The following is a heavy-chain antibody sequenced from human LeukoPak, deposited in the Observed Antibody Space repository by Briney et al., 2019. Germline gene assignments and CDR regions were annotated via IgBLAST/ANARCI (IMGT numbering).Heavy chain of an antibody. CDR3: AKGAGPIVVVPAAARKHYYYYYMDV. CDR1: GFTFSSYA. Sequence: GGSLRLSCAASGFTFSSYAMSWVRQAPGKGLEWVSAISGSGGSTYYADSVKGRFTISRDNSKNTLYLQMNSLRAEDTAVYYCAKGAGPIVVVPAAARKHYYYYYMDVWGKGTTVTVSS. J-gene: IGHJ6*03. V-gene: IGHV3-23*01. D-gene: IGHD2-2*01. CDR2: ISGSGGST.